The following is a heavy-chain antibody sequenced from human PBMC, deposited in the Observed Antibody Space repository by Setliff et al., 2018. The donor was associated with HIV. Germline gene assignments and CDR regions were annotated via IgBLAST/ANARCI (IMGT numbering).Heavy chain of an antibody. V-gene: IGHV1-8*02. CDR1: AYIFSTYN. J-gene: IGHJ4*02. D-gene: IGHD6-19*01. Sequence: ASVKVSCKASAYIFSTYNINWVRQATGQGLEWMGWMNPNSGNTGSAQNFQGRVTMTRNTSISTAYIELSSLRSEDSAVYYCAVYSSDWYPFFDFWGQGTLVTVS. CDR2: MNPNSGNT. CDR3: AVYSSDWYPFFDF.